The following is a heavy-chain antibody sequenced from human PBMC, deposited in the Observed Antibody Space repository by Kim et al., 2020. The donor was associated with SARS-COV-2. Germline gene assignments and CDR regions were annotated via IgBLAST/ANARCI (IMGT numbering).Heavy chain of an antibody. V-gene: IGHV3-23*01. D-gene: IGHD3-10*01. CDR3: AKSTVRGVITKRDYYYYGMDV. Sequence: FTISRDNSKNTLYLQMNSLRAEDTAVYYCAKSTVRGVITKRDYYYYGMDVWGQGTTVTVSS. J-gene: IGHJ6*02.